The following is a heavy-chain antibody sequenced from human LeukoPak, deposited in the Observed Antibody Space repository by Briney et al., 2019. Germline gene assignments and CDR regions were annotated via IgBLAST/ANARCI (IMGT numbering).Heavy chain of an antibody. Sequence: SETLSLTCTVSGGSISGYYWSWVRQPPGQGLEWIGYIHYSGSTDYNPSLKGRVTISLDMSKNQFSLKMNSMTAADTAVYYCAREGQWLPDWFDPWGQGTLVTVSS. J-gene: IGHJ5*02. CDR3: AREGQWLPDWFDP. CDR1: GGSISGYY. V-gene: IGHV4-59*01. D-gene: IGHD6-19*01. CDR2: IHYSGST.